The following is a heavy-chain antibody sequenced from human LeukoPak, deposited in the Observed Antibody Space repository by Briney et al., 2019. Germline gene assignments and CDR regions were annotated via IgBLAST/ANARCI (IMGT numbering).Heavy chain of an antibody. Sequence: SKTLSLTCTVSGGSISSYYWSWIRQPPGKGLEWIGYISYIGSTNYNPSLKSRVTISVDTSKNQFSLKLNSVTAADTAVYYCARGRVYSSGWYWDYWGQGTLVTVSS. V-gene: IGHV4-59*01. CDR1: GGSISSYY. CDR3: ARGRVYSSGWYWDY. D-gene: IGHD6-19*01. J-gene: IGHJ4*02. CDR2: ISYIGST.